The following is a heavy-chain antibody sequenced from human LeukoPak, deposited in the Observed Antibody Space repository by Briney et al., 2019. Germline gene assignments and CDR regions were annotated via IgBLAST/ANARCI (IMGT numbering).Heavy chain of an antibody. D-gene: IGHD4-17*01. V-gene: IGHV4-4*07. CDR1: GGSISNYY. Sequence: PSETLSLTCTVSGGSISNYYWSWIRQPAGKGLEWVGRIYTSGGTNYNPSLESRVTISVDTSKNQFSLNLSSVTAADTAIYYCARSIHDYGDFYFDFWGQGTLVTVSS. CDR3: ARSIHDYGDFYFDF. CDR2: IYTSGGT. J-gene: IGHJ4*02.